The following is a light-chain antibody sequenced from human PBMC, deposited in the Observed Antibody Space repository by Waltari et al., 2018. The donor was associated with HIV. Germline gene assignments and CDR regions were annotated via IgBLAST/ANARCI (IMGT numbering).Light chain of an antibody. J-gene: IGKJ4*01. CDR3: QPYNNWPPGLT. V-gene: IGKV3-15*01. CDR1: QSVTSN. CDR2: GAS. Sequence: EIVMTQSPATLSVSPGERATLSCRASQSVTSNLAWYQQKPGQAPRLPIYGASTRATGIPARFSGSGSGTEFTLTISSLQSEDFAVYFCQPYNNWPPGLTFGGGTKVEIK.